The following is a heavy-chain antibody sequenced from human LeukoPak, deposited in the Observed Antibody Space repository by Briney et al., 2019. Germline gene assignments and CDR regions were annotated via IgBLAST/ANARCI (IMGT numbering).Heavy chain of an antibody. D-gene: IGHD3-22*01. CDR2: INAGNGNT. Sequence: ASVKVSCKASGYTFTNYAIHWVRQAPGQRLEWMGWINAGNGNTKYSQHFQGRVTFTRDASADTAYMELTSLTSKDMAVYYCARDRGRSYYDRSGLYPLDNWGQGTLVTVSS. CDR1: GYTFTNYA. CDR3: ARDRGRSYYDRSGLYPLDN. V-gene: IGHV1-3*03. J-gene: IGHJ4*02.